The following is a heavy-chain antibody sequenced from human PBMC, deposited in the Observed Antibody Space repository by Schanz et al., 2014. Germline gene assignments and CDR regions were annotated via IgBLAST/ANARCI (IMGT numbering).Heavy chain of an antibody. CDR3: AKEKEEVAADGSFFDY. CDR1: GITLSGYG. D-gene: IGHD6-13*01. V-gene: IGHV3-30*18. CDR2: ISFDGRNT. J-gene: IGHJ4*02. Sequence: QVQLVESGGGLVKPGGSLRLSCAASGITLSGYGLHWVRQAPGKGLEWVGFISFDGRNTGYAHSVKGRFTISRDNSKNTVNLQMNSLRAEDTAVYYCAKEKEEVAADGSFFDYWGQGTLVTDSS.